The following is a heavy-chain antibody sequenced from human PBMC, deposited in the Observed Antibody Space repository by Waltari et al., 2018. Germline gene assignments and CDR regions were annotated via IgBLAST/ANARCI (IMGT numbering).Heavy chain of an antibody. CDR2: ISSSSSYI. CDR1: GLIFSPYS. Sequence: EVQLVESGGGLVKPGGSLRLSCAAPGLIFSPYSMNWVHQAPGEGLEWVSSISSSSSYIDYADSVKGRFTISRDNANNSLYLQMNSLRVEDTAVYYCARGAAAAPFDYWGQGILVTVSS. D-gene: IGHD6-13*01. CDR3: ARGAAAAPFDY. J-gene: IGHJ4*02. V-gene: IGHV3-21*01.